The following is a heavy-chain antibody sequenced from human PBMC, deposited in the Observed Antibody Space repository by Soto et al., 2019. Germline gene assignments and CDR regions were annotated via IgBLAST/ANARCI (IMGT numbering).Heavy chain of an antibody. J-gene: IGHJ6*03. CDR2: MNPNSGNT. D-gene: IGHD5-18*01. CDR3: ARRYTPHTPRGYSYGYPNYYYYYYMDV. Sequence: ASVKVSCKASGYTFTSYDINWVRQATGQGLEWMGWMNPNSGNTGYAQKFQGRVTMTRNTSISTAYMELSSLRSEDTAVYYCARRYTPHTPRGYSYGYPNYYYYYYMDVWGKGTTVTVSS. CDR1: GYTFTSYD. V-gene: IGHV1-8*01.